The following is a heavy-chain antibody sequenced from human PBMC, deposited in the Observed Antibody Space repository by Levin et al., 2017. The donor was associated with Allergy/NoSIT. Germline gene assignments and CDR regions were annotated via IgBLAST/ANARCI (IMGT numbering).Heavy chain of an antibody. CDR2: MNPNSGNT. V-gene: IGHV1-8*01. J-gene: IGHJ4*02. D-gene: IGHD5-12*01. CDR3: ARGGIVATFDY. Sequence: GESLKISCKASGYTFTSYDINWVRQATGQGLEWMGWMNPNSGNTGYAQKFQGRVTMTRNTSISTAYMELSSLRSEDTAVYYCARGGIVATFDYWGQGTLVTVSS. CDR1: GYTFTSYD.